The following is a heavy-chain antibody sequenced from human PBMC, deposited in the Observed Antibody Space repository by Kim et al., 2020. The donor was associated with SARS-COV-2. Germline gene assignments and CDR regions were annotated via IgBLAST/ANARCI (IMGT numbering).Heavy chain of an antibody. D-gene: IGHD2-2*01. CDR1: GIPFSNAW. CDR2: IKSKTDGGTS. J-gene: IGHJ4*01. CDR3: TTVAMR. V-gene: IGHV3-15*01. Sequence: GGSLRLSCAVSGIPFSNAWFNWVCQSPGKGLEWVGRIKSKTDGGTSDLAAPVKGRFAISRDDSENTLYLLMNNVKTDDSAVYYCTTVAMRCGHGTLVTVS.